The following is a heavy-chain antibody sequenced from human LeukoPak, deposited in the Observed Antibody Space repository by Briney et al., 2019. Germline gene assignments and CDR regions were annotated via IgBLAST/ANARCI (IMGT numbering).Heavy chain of an antibody. CDR2: ISSSSSTI. J-gene: IGHJ5*02. CDR3: ARVTRSPFGWFDP. Sequence: PGGSLRLSCAASGFSFSTYNMNWVRQAPGKGLDWVSYISSSSSTIYYADSVKGRFTISRDNAKNSLYLQMNSLRAEDTAVYYCARVTRSPFGWFDPWGQGTLVTVSS. CDR1: GFSFSTYN. V-gene: IGHV3-48*01. D-gene: IGHD4-17*01.